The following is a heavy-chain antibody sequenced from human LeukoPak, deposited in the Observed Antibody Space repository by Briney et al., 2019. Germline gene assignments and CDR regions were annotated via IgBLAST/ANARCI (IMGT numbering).Heavy chain of an antibody. CDR1: GGTFSSYA. J-gene: IGHJ5*02. Sequence: SVKVSCKASGGTFSSYAISWVRQAPGQGPEWMGGIIPIFGTANYAQKFQGRVTITTDESTSTAYMELSSLRSEDTAVYYCARGFFWSGLNWFDPWGQGTLVTVSS. CDR2: IIPIFGTA. D-gene: IGHD3-3*01. V-gene: IGHV1-69*05. CDR3: ARGFFWSGLNWFDP.